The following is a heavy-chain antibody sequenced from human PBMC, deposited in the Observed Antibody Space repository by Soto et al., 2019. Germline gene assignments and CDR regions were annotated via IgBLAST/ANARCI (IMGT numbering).Heavy chain of an antibody. CDR3: GGCSSTSCYGSGSYYYYMDV. D-gene: IGHD2-2*01. V-gene: IGHV3-23*01. CDR1: GFTFSSYA. J-gene: IGHJ6*03. Sequence: GGSLRLSCAASGFTFSSYAMSWVRQAPGKGLEWVSAISGSGGSTYYADSVKGRFTISRDNSKNTLYLQMNSLRAEDTAVYYCGGCSSTSCYGSGSYYYYMDVWGKGTTVTVSS. CDR2: ISGSGGST.